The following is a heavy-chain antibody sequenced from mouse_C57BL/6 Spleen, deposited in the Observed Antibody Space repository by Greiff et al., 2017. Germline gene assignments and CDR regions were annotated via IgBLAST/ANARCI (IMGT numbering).Heavy chain of an antibody. J-gene: IGHJ4*01. CDR1: GFTFSSYG. CDR2: ISSGGSYT. CDR3: SRQRGYGSSYAMDY. V-gene: IGHV5-6*01. D-gene: IGHD1-1*01. Sequence: EVQLVESGGDLVKPGGSLKLSCAASGFTFSSYGMSWVRQTPDKRLEWVATISSGGSYTYYTDSVKGRVTISRDNAKNTLYLQMSSLKSEDTAMDYCSRQRGYGSSYAMDYWGQGTSVTVSS.